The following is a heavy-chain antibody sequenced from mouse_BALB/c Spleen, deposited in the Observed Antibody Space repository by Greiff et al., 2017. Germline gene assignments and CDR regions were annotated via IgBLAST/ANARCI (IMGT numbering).Heavy chain of an antibody. D-gene: IGHD1-1*01. CDR1: GFAFSSYD. J-gene: IGHJ2*01. Sequence: EVMLVESGGGLVKPGGSLKLSCAASGFAFSSYDMSWVRQTPEKRLEWVAYISSGGGSTYYPDTVKGRFTISRDNAKNTLYLQMSSLKSEDTAMYYCARNYYYGDFDYWGQGTTLTVSS. CDR3: ARNYYYGDFDY. CDR2: ISSGGGST. V-gene: IGHV5-12-1*01.